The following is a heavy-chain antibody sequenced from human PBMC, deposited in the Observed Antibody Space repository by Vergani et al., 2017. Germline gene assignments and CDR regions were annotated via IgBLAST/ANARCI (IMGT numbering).Heavy chain of an antibody. Sequence: EVELVQSGPEMRKPGESLKISCKGSEYSFGNYWIGWVRQMPGKGLEWMGIIYPADSDTRYSPSFQVQVTISADKSLSTAFLQWDSLKASDTALYYCARHTTYTDSWGQGTLVTVSS. CDR3: ARHTTYTDS. CDR1: EYSFGNYW. D-gene: IGHD1-1*01. V-gene: IGHV5-51*01. J-gene: IGHJ4*02. CDR2: IYPADSDT.